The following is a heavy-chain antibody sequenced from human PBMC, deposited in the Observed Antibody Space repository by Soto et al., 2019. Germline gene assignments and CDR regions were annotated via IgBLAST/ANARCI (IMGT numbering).Heavy chain of an antibody. CDR2: IWYDGSNK. Sequence: PGGSLRLSCAASGFTFSSYGMHWVRQAPGKGLEWVAVIWYDGSNKYYADSVKGRFTISRDNSKNTLYLQMNSLRAEDTAVYYCARNPGEVRGVITPELYYYYGMDVWGQGATVTVSS. CDR1: GFTFSSYG. D-gene: IGHD3-10*01. CDR3: ARNPGEVRGVITPELYYYYGMDV. V-gene: IGHV3-33*01. J-gene: IGHJ6*02.